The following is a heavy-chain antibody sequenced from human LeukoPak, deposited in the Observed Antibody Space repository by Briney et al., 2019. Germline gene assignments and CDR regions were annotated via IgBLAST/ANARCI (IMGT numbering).Heavy chain of an antibody. V-gene: IGHV3-23*01. CDR1: GFTFSSYG. CDR2: ISGSGGST. CDR3: AKAANLAGIAVASGDY. D-gene: IGHD6-19*01. J-gene: IGHJ4*02. Sequence: GGTLRLSCAASGFTFSSYGMSWVRQAPGKVLEWVSAISGSGGSTYYADSVKGRFTISRDNSKNTLYLQMNSLRAEDTAVYYCAKAANLAGIAVASGDYWGQGTLVTVSS.